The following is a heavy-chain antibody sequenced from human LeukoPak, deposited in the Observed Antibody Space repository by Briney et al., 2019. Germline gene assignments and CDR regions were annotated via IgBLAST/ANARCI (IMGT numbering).Heavy chain of an antibody. Sequence: PSETLSLTCTVSGASISSYYWSWIRQPPGKGLEWIGYLYNTRNTYYNPSLKSRVTISVDTSKNQFSLKLSSVTAADTAVYYCASGAYSYYYMDVWGKGTTVTISS. CDR3: ASGAYSYYYMDV. V-gene: IGHV4-59*01. CDR2: LYNTRNT. D-gene: IGHD1-26*01. CDR1: GASISSYY. J-gene: IGHJ6*03.